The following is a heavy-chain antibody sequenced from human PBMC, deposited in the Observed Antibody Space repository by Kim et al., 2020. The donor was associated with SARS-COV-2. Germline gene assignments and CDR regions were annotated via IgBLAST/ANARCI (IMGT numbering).Heavy chain of an antibody. CDR2: GDT. Sequence: GDTYYAESVKGRFIISRDNSKNTLFLHMSSLRAEDTAVYYCARQGRGFDPWGQGTLVTVSS. V-gene: IGHV3-66*04. CDR3: ARQGRGFDP. J-gene: IGHJ5*02.